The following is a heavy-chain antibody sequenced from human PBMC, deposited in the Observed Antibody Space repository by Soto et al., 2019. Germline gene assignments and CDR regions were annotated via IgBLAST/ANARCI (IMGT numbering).Heavy chain of an antibody. CDR2: INPSGGST. J-gene: IGHJ2*01. CDR3: ARGLDIVVVVAATLQYFEL. D-gene: IGHD2-15*01. Sequence: ASVKVSCKASGYTFTSYYMHWVRQAPGQGLEWMGIINPSGGSTSYAQKFQGRVTMTRDTSTSTVYMELSSLRSEDTAVYYCARGLDIVVVVAATLQYFELWGRGTLVTVSS. CDR1: GYTFTSYY. V-gene: IGHV1-46*03.